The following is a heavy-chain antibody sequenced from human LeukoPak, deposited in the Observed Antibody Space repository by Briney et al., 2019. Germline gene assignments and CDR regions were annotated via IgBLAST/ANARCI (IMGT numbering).Heavy chain of an antibody. V-gene: IGHV3-21*01. CDR2: ISSSSSYI. CDR3: ARDSPVVHAFDI. D-gene: IGHD2-15*01. Sequence: PRGSLRLSCAASGFTFSSYSMNWVRQAPGKGLEWVSSISSSSSYIYYADSVKGRFTISRDNAKNSLYLQMNSLRAEDTAVYYCARDSPVVHAFDIWGQGTMVTVSS. J-gene: IGHJ3*02. CDR1: GFTFSSYS.